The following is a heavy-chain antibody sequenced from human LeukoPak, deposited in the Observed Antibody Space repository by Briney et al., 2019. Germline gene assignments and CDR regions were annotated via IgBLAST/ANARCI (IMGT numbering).Heavy chain of an antibody. J-gene: IGHJ5*02. Sequence: PSETLSLTCAVYGGSFSGYYWSWIRQPPGKGLEWIGEINHSGSTNYNPSLKSRVTISVDTSKNQFSLKLSSVTAADTAVYYCAKESPTVTTRKVPPKMRGWFTPWGKGTLVTAS. CDR1: GGSFSGYY. V-gene: IGHV4-34*01. CDR2: INHSGST. D-gene: IGHD4-17*01. CDR3: AKESPTVTTRKVPPKMRGWFTP.